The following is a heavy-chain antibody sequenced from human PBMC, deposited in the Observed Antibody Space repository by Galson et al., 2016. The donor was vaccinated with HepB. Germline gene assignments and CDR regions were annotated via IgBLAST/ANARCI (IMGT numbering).Heavy chain of an antibody. CDR2: ISTTSSYA. V-gene: IGHV3-11*03. J-gene: IGHJ4*02. CDR3: ARNTPSPGNGAYFDY. Sequence: SLRLSCAAPGFTFNCYMSWVRQAPGKGLEWISYISTTSSYALYADSVKGRFTISRDNARNSLYLQMNSLRADDTAVYYCARNTPSPGNGAYFDYWGRGALVTVSS. CDR1: GFTFNCY. D-gene: IGHD1-14*01.